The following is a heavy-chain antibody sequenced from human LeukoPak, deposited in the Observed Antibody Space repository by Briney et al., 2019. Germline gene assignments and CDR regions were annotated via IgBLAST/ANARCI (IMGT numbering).Heavy chain of an antibody. CDR3: AADQPRYPDAFDI. Sequence: GASVKVSCKASAFTSTTSTMQWVRQDSGQHLEWIGWIVVGSGDTNYAEKFQERVTITRDMSTSTVYMELSSLRSDDTAVYYCAADQPRYPDAFDIWGQGTMVTVPS. D-gene: IGHD1-1*01. CDR1: AFTSTTST. V-gene: IGHV1-58*02. J-gene: IGHJ3*02. CDR2: IVVGSGDT.